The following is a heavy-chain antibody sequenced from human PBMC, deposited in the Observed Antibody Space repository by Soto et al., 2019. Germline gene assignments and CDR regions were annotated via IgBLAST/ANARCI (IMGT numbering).Heavy chain of an antibody. CDR3: ARSAVDDGYYYGMDV. J-gene: IGHJ6*02. CDR2: INHSGST. V-gene: IGHV4-34*01. CDR1: GGSFSGYY. Sequence: SETLSLTCAVYGGSFSGYYWSWIRQPPGKGLEWTGEINHSGSTNYNPSLKSRVTISVDTSKNQFSLKLSSVTAADTAVYYCARSAVDDGYYYGMDVWGQGTTVTVSS. D-gene: IGHD4-17*01.